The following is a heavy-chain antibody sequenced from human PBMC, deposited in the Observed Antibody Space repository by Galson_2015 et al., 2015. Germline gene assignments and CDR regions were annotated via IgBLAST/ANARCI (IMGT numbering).Heavy chain of an antibody. CDR1: GFTFSSYA. J-gene: IGHJ4*02. Sequence: SLRLSCAVSGFTFSSYAMHWVRQAPGKGLEWVAVISYDGSNKYYADSVKGRFTISRDNSKNTLYLQMNSLRAEDTAVYYCARETTTVRGYYFDYWGQGTLVTVSS. CDR3: ARETTTVRGYYFDY. D-gene: IGHD4-11*01. CDR2: ISYDGSNK. V-gene: IGHV3-30-3*01.